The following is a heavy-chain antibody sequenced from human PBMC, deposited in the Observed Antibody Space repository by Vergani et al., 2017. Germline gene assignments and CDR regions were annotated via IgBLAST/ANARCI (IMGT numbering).Heavy chain of an antibody. Sequence: QVQLVESGGGVVQPGRSLRLSCAASGFTFRSYAIHWVRQAPGKGLEWVAVISSDGSKKYFGDSVKGRFTISRDNSKNTVYLQMNSLRAEDTAVYYCARDTYSSSPRFDYWGQGTLVTVSS. CDR1: GFTFRSYA. CDR3: ARDTYSSSPRFDY. J-gene: IGHJ4*02. D-gene: IGHD6-6*01. V-gene: IGHV3-30*04. CDR2: ISSDGSKK.